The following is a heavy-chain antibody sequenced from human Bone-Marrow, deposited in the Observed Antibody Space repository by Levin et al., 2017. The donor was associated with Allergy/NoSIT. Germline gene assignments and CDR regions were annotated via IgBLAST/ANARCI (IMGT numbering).Heavy chain of an antibody. Sequence: SQTLSLTCPVSPDSITGGYYWGWIRQTPGKGLEWIGSIFHSGMTYYNPSLKSRVAMSVDTSKNQFSLNLNSLTAAAPAVYNCARNRYWSSASCSNFDYWGQGTLVTVSS. CDR3: ARNRYWSSASCSNFDY. J-gene: IGHJ4*02. V-gene: IGHV4-38-2*01. D-gene: IGHD2-2*01. CDR1: PDSITGGYY. CDR2: IFHSGMT.